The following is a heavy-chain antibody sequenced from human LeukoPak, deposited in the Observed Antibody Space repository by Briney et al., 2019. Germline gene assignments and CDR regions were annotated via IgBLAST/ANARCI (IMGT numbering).Heavy chain of an antibody. CDR1: GYTFTSYY. V-gene: IGHV1-46*01. CDR2: INPSGGST. Sequence: ASVKVSCKASGYTFTSYYMHWVRQAPGQGLEWMGIINPSGGSTSYAQKFQGRVTMTRDMSTSTAYMELRSLRSDDTAVYYCARQRGDWLLSAFDYWGQGTLVTVSS. CDR3: ARQRGDWLLSAFDY. J-gene: IGHJ4*02. D-gene: IGHD3/OR15-3a*01.